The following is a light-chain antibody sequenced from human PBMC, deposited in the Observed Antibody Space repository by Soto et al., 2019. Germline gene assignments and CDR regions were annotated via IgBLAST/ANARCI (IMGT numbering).Light chain of an antibody. Sequence: DIVMTQSPSTLSVSPGERATLSCRASQNILSDLAWYQQKPGQAPRLLIYGASTRATGIPARFSGSGSGTDFTLTISRLEPEDFAVYYCQQYGSSPRTFGRGTKMDI. CDR2: GAS. CDR3: QQYGSSPRT. V-gene: IGKV3-20*01. CDR1: QNILSD. J-gene: IGKJ1*01.